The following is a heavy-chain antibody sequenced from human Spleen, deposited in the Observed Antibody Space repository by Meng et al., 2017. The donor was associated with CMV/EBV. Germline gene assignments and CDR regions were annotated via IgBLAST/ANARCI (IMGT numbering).Heavy chain of an antibody. CDR3: ARVKRYCTGGSCSSTGYYGMDV. V-gene: IGHV1-2*02. CDR2: INPNSGGT. CDR1: GYNFTGYY. Sequence: ASVKVSCKASGYNFTGYYMHWVRQAPGQGLEWMGWINPNSGGTNYAQKFQGRVTMTGDTSITTAYMELSRLRPDDMAVYYCARVKRYCTGGSCSSTGYYGMDVWGQGTTVTVSS. J-gene: IGHJ6*02. D-gene: IGHD2-15*01.